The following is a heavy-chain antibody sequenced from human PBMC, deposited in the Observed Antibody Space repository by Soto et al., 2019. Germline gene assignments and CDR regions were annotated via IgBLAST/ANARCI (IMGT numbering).Heavy chain of an antibody. CDR2: IYPSDSDT. J-gene: IGHJ4*02. Sequence: GESLKISCKGSGYNFAGYWIAWVRQMPGKGLELMGIIYPSDSDTRYRPSFQGQVTISADKSISSAYLQWSSLRASDTAMYYCARGGVSTRTFDYWGQGTLVTVSS. CDR1: GYNFAGYW. CDR3: ARGGVSTRTFDY. V-gene: IGHV5-51*01. D-gene: IGHD3-3*01.